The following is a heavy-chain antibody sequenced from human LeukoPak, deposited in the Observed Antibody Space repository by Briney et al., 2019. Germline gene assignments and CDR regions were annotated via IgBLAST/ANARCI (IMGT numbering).Heavy chain of an antibody. CDR2: IYTSGST. D-gene: IGHD1-1*01. CDR3: ARGELEPSYFGY. J-gene: IGHJ4*02. CDR1: GGSIITSYY. V-gene: IGHV4-4*07. Sequence: SETLSLTCTVSGGSIITSYYWSWIRQPAGKGLDYIGRIYTSGSTSYNPSLNSRVTMSLDTSKNQFSLRLTSVTAADTAVYYCARGELEPSYFGYWGQGALVTVSS.